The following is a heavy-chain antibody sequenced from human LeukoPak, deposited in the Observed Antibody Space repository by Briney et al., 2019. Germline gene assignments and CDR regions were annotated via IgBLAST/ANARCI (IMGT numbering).Heavy chain of an antibody. J-gene: IGHJ4*02. V-gene: IGHV1-2*02. CDR2: LHPNNGAT. D-gene: IGHD3-10*01. CDR1: GYIFTGYY. Sequence: GASVKVSCKASGYIFTGYYTKWVRQAPGQGLEWMGWLHPNNGATNYAQKFQGRITLTRDPSISTAYMELSSLTSDDTAVYFCARWQEGSGTYYIDHWGQGTLVTVSS. CDR3: ARWQEGSGTYYIDH.